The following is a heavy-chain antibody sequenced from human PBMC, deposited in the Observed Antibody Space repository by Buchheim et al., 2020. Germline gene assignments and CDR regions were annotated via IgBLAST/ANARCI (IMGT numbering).Heavy chain of an antibody. Sequence: EVQLVESGGGLVKPGGSLRLSCAASGFTLSAYSMNWVRQAPEKGLEWVASIGTHSTYIFLIDSVKGRFTISRDNANNYLYLQMNSLRVEDTAVYYCVRDFGLDVWGQGAT. CDR3: VRDFGLDV. D-gene: IGHD3-10*01. V-gene: IGHV3-21*01. CDR2: IGTHSTYI. CDR1: GFTLSAYS. J-gene: IGHJ6*02.